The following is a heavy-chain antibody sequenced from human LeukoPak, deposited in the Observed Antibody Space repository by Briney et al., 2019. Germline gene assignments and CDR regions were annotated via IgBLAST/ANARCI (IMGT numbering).Heavy chain of an antibody. D-gene: IGHD1-7*01. V-gene: IGHV1-24*01. J-gene: IGHJ5*02. Sequence: ASVKVSCKVSGYALTELSMHWVRQAPGKGLEWMGGFDPEDGETIYAQKFQGRVTMTEDTSTDTAYMELSSLRSEDTAVYYCATARNWNYSPASWGQGTLVTVSS. CDR1: GYALTELS. CDR3: ATARNWNYSPAS. CDR2: FDPEDGET.